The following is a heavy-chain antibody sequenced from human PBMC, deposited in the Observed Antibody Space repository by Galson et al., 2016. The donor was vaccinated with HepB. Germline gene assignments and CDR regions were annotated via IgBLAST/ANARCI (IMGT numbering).Heavy chain of an antibody. CDR2: ILYDGTNK. CDR1: GFTFSNYG. J-gene: IGHJ4*02. D-gene: IGHD6-6*01. V-gene: IGHV3-30*03. Sequence: SLRLSCAASGFTFSNYGMNWVRQAPGKGLEWVAVILYDGTNKNHADSVKGRFTISRDNSKNTLYLQMNSLTTEDTAVYYCARLSGVAPGQARLTSFEYWGQGTLVTVSS. CDR3: ARLSGVAPGQARLTSFEY.